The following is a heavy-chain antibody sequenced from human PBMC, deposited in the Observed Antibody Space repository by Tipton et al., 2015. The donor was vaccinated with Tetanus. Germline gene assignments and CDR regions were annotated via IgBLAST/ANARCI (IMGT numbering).Heavy chain of an antibody. J-gene: IGHJ6*02. CDR3: ARGHRHDPKTFYGMDR. CDR2: INPNDGDK. V-gene: IGHV1-46*01. D-gene: IGHD1-1*01. Sequence: QSGPEVKKPGASVKVSCKASGYTFTSYLMHWVRQAPGQGLEWMGIINPNDGDKMYAQKFQGRVTMTSDTSTSTVYMDLSSLGSEDTAVYYCARGHRHDPKTFYGMDRWGQGTKVIVSS. CDR1: GYTFTSYL.